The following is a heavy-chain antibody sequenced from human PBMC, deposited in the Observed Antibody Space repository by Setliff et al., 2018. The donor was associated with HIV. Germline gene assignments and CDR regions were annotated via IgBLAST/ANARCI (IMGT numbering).Heavy chain of an antibody. V-gene: IGHV4-34*01. CDR3: AISIVGVTSEMY. Sequence: SETLSLTCTLNGVPLSDYYWNWIRQSPGKGLEWIVEVNHNGNINYNPSLKSRVTVSADTSKTQYSLKMISVTAADTAMYYCAISIVGVTSEMYWAQGTLVTVSS. CDR1: GVPLSDYY. D-gene: IGHD2-21*02. J-gene: IGHJ4*02. CDR2: VNHNGNI.